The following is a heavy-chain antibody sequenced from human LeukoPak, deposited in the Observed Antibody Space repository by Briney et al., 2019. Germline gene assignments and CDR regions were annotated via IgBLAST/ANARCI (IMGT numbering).Heavy chain of an antibody. CDR2: IGGNSVFT. V-gene: IGHV3-23*01. CDR1: GFTFSSSV. J-gene: IGHJ4*02. CDR3: AKGSAAARPYYFDY. Sequence: GGSLRLSCAASGFTFSSSVMSWVRQAPGKGLEWVSAIGGNSVFTYYADSVKDRFTITRDNSENTLYLQLNSLRAEDTAVYFCAKGSAAARPYYFDYWGQGTLVTVSS. D-gene: IGHD6-6*01.